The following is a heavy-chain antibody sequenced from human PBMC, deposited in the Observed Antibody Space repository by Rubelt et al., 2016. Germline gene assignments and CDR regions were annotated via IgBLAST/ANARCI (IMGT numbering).Heavy chain of an antibody. CDR1: GYTFTAYG. Sequence: QVQLVQSGAEVKKPGASVKVSCKASGYTFTAYGISWVRQAPGQGLEWMGWISVYNGDTNYARKIQGRVTMTTDTSTSTAYMKLRSLRSDDTAVYYCARSIPDGTRLFDYWGQGTLVTVSS. V-gene: IGHV1-18*01. CDR3: ARSIPDGTRLFDY. J-gene: IGHJ4*02. D-gene: IGHD1-7*01. CDR2: ISVYNGDT.